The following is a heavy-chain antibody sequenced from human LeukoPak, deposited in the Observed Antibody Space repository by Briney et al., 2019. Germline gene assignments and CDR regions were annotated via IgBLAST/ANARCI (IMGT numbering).Heavy chain of an antibody. CDR3: ARATRNGYDY. CDR1: GFTFRIYG. J-gene: IGHJ4*02. CDR2: ISSGSDTI. Sequence: GGSLRLSCAASGFTFRIYGMNWVRQAPGKGPEWVSYISSGSDTIYYADSAKGRFTMSRGNAKNSLFLQMNSLRAEDTAVYYCARATRNGYDYWGQGTLVAVSS. D-gene: IGHD5-24*01. V-gene: IGHV3-48*04.